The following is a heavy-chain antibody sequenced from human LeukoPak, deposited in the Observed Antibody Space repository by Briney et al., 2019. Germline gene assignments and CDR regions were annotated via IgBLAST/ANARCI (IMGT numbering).Heavy chain of an antibody. Sequence: GSLRLSCAASGFTFSSYGMSWVRQPPGKGLEWIGEINHSGSTSYNPSLKSRVTISVDTSKNQFSLKLSSVTAADTAVYYCARLYSGYDNPGYWGQGTLVTVSS. CDR2: INHSGST. CDR3: ARLYSGYDNPGY. D-gene: IGHD5-12*01. J-gene: IGHJ4*02. CDR1: GFTFSSYG. V-gene: IGHV4-34*01.